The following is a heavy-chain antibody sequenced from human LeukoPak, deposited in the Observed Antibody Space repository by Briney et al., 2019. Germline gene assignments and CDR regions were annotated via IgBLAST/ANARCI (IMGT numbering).Heavy chain of an antibody. CDR1: GYTFTGYY. J-gene: IGHJ6*03. CDR2: INPNSGGT. Sequence: ASVKVSCKASGYTFTGYYMHWVRQAPGQGLEWMGWINPNSGGTNYAQKFQGRVTMTRDTSTSTAYMELSRLRSDDTAVYYCARDAIAAAGTQLPYYYYYMDVWGKGTTVTISS. D-gene: IGHD6-13*01. V-gene: IGHV1-2*02. CDR3: ARDAIAAAGTQLPYYYYYMDV.